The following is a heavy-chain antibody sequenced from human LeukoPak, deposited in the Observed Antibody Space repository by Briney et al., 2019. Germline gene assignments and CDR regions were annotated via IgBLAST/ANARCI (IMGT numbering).Heavy chain of an antibody. CDR2: ISYDGSNK. CDR3: ASEIIFGSFDY. V-gene: IGHV3-30*04. J-gene: IGHJ4*02. CDR1: GYTFTGYY. Sequence: SCKASGYTFTGYYMHWVRQAPGKGLEWVAVISYDGSNKYYADSVKGRFTISRDNSKNTLYLQMNSLRAEDTAVYYCASEIIFGSFDYWGQGTLVTVSS. D-gene: IGHD3-3*01.